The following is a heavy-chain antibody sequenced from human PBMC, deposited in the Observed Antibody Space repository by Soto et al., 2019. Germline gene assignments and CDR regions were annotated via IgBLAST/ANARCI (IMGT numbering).Heavy chain of an antibody. CDR1: SVSNAW. D-gene: IGHD5-12*01. CDR2: IKSKTDGGTT. Sequence: SVSNAWMNWVRQAPGKGLEWVGRIKSKTDGGTTDYAAPVKGRFTISRDDSKNTLYLQMNSLKTEDTAVYYCTTDATWIDAFDIWGQGTMVTVSS. CDR3: TTDATWIDAFDI. V-gene: IGHV3-15*07. J-gene: IGHJ3*02.